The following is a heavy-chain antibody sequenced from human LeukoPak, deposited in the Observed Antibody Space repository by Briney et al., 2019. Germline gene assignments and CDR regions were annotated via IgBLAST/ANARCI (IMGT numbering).Heavy chain of an antibody. CDR2: IYYSGST. D-gene: IGHD6-19*01. CDR3: ARETLAVAGEHYGMDV. CDR1: DGSLSGHH. Sequence: SETLSLTCAGYDGSLSGHHWRWIRQPPGKGLEGIGSIYYSGSTYYNPSLKRRVTISVDTSKTQFSLKLSSVTAAATAVYYCARETLAVAGEHYGMDVWGQGTTVTVSS. J-gene: IGHJ6*02. V-gene: IGHV4-34*01.